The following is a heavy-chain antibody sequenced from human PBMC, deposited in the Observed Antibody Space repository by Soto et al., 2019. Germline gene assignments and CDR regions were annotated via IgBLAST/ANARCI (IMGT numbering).Heavy chain of an antibody. V-gene: IGHV6-1*01. Sequence: PSQTLSLTCAISGDSVSSNSATWNWIRQSPSRGLEWLGRTYYSSTWYNEYAVSVISRIAINPDTSKNQFSLHLNSVTPEDTAVYSCARATHGAPWFDPRGQGTLVPVSS. CDR3: ARATHGAPWFDP. CDR1: GDSVSSNSAT. D-gene: IGHD2-8*01. J-gene: IGHJ5*02. CDR2: TYYSSTWYN.